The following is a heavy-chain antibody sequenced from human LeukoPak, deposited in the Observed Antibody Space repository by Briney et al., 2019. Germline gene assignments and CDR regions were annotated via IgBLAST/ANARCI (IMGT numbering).Heavy chain of an antibody. D-gene: IGHD4-17*01. CDR3: ASATRIRRRPVTYERAAFDI. V-gene: IGHV4-34*01. Sequence: SGTLSLTCAVYGVSFGGYYWRWIRQAPGKGLEWIGEINHSGSTNYNPSLKSRVTISVDTSKNQFYLKLIPVTAADTAVSYCASATRIRRRPVTYERAAFDIWGQGTMVTVSS. CDR2: INHSGST. CDR1: GVSFGGYY. J-gene: IGHJ3*02.